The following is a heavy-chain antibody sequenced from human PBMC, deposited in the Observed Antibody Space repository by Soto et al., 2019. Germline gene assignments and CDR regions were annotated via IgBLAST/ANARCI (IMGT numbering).Heavy chain of an antibody. Sequence: EVQLVESGGGLVQPGGSLRLSCAASGFTFSSYWMHWVRPTPEKGLVWVSHIDSDGSSTTYADSVKGRFTISRDNAKNTLYLQMNSLRAEDTAVYYCVRDEFGLGSDYWGRGTLVTVSA. J-gene: IGHJ4*02. CDR1: GFTFSSYW. CDR3: VRDEFGLGSDY. D-gene: IGHD3-16*01. CDR2: IDSDGSST. V-gene: IGHV3-74*01.